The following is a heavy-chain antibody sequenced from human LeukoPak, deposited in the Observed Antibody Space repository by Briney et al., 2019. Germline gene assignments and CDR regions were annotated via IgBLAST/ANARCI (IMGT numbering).Heavy chain of an antibody. CDR1: GFTFTNYD. CDR2: ISDSGHST. CDR3: ATGEFYFDF. V-gene: IGHV3-23*01. J-gene: IGHJ4*02. D-gene: IGHD3-16*01. Sequence: GGSLRLSCAASGFTFTNYDMSWVRQAPGKGLEWVSTISDSGHSTSYADSVKGRFTTSRDNSKNTLYLQMNSLRAEDTALYYCATGEFYFDFWGQGTLVTVSS.